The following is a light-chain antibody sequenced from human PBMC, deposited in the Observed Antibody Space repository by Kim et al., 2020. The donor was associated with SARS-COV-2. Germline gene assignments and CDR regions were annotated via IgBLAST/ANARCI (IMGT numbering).Light chain of an antibody. CDR2: GEN. CDR1: TLRSYY. Sequence: VAFRQTVRITCRGDTLRSYYARWYQQRPGQAPTVVIYGENNRPSAIPDRFSTSSSGDTASLTIIAARAEDEADYYCGSRDSSGDHSFGGGTQLTVL. CDR3: GSRDSSGDHS. V-gene: IGLV3-19*01. J-gene: IGLJ2*01.